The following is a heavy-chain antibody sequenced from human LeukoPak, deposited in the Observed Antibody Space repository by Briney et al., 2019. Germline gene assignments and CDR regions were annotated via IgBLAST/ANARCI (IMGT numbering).Heavy chain of an antibody. CDR3: ARDYKIFGVVNPPT. J-gene: IGHJ5*02. D-gene: IGHD3-3*01. CDR1: GYTFTSYG. Sequence: ASVKVSCKASGYTFTSYGISWVRQAPGQGLEWMGWISAYNGNTNYAQKLQGRVTMTTDTSTSTAYMELRSLRSDDTAVYYCARDYKIFGVVNPPTWGQGTLVTVSS. CDR2: ISAYNGNT. V-gene: IGHV1-18*01.